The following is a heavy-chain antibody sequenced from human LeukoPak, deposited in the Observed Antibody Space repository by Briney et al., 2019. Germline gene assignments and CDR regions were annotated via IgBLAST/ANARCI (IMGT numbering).Heavy chain of an antibody. D-gene: IGHD3-22*01. V-gene: IGHV1-8*01. Sequence: ASVKVSCKASGYTFTSYDINWVRQATGQGLEWMGWMNPNSGNTGYAQKFQGRVTMTRNTSISTAYMELSSLRSEDTAVYYCATDLTYYYDSSGYAWGQGTLVTVSS. J-gene: IGHJ5*02. CDR3: ATDLTYYYDSSGYA. CDR2: MNPNSGNT. CDR1: GYTFTSYD.